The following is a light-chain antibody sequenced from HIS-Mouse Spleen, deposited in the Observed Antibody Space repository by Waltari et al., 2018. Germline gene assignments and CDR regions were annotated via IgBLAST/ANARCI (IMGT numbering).Light chain of an antibody. CDR1: SSDVGGYNF. J-gene: IGLJ1*01. Sequence: QSALTQPASVSGSPGQSITISCTGTSSDVGGYNFVPWYQQHPGKAPKLIIYDFSNRPSGVSNRFSGSKSGNTASLTISGLQAEDEADYYCSSYTSSSTYVFGTGTKVTVL. CDR3: SSYTSSSTYV. V-gene: IGLV2-14*03. CDR2: DFS.